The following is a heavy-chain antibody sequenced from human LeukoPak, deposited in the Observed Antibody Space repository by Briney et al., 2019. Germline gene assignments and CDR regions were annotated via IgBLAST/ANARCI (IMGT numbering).Heavy chain of an antibody. J-gene: IGHJ6*02. D-gene: IGHD3-10*01. CDR1: GGSISSSNYY. Sequence: PSETLSLTCTVSGGSISSSNYYWRWIRQPPGKGLEWVAVIWYDGSNKYYADSVKGRFTISRDNSKNTLYLQMNSLRAEDTAVYYCAREMGLVRGVIITAYYYGMDVWGQGTTVTVTS. V-gene: IGHV3-33*08. CDR2: IWYDGSNK. CDR3: AREMGLVRGVIITAYYYGMDV.